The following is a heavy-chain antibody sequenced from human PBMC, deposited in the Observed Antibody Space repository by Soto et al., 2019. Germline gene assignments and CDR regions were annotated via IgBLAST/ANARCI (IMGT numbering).Heavy chain of an antibody. V-gene: IGHV3-30*18. CDR2: ISYDGSDK. J-gene: IGHJ5*01. D-gene: IGHD3-16*01. CDR3: AKTAGYDYVWGSSGLDS. CDR1: RFTYSSYG. Sequence: SLRLSCAGPRFTYSSYGMHSGRQAPSKGLEWVAVISYDGSDKYYGDSVKGRFTISRDDSKNTLYLQMNSLRVEDTAIYYCAKTAGYDYVWGSSGLDSWGQGTLVTVSS.